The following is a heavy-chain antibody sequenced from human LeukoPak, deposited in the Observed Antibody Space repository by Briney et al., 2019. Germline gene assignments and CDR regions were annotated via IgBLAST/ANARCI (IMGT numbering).Heavy chain of an antibody. CDR2: IYSGGST. D-gene: IGHD7-27*01. CDR3: TRNWGSDNWFDP. Sequence: PGGSLRLSSAASGFTVSSNYMTWVRQAPGKGLEWVSVIYSGGSTYYADSVKGRFTISRDNSKNTLYLQMNSLRAEDTAVYYCTRNWGSDNWFDPWGQGTLVTVSS. V-gene: IGHV3-53*01. J-gene: IGHJ5*02. CDR1: GFTVSSNY.